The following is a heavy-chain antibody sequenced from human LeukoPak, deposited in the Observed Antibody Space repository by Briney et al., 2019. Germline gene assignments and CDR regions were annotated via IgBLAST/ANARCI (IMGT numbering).Heavy chain of an antibody. CDR1: GFTFSSYS. CDR3: ARTYGTGWDSTYFDF. V-gene: IGHV3-21*04. Sequence: GGSLRLSCAASGFTFSSYSMTWVRQAPGKGLEWVSSISSSSSYIYYADSVKGRFTISRDNAKNSLYLQMNSLKIEDTAVYFCARTYGTGWDSTYFDFWGQGTLVTVSS. D-gene: IGHD1-1*01. CDR2: ISSSSSYI. J-gene: IGHJ4*02.